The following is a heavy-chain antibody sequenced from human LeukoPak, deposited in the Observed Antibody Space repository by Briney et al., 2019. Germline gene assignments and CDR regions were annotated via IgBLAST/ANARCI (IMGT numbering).Heavy chain of an antibody. CDR3: ARDHEYSSGWYKTLDI. CDR1: GYTFTNYG. J-gene: IGHJ3*02. CDR2: ISAYNGNT. D-gene: IGHD6-19*01. Sequence: ASVKVSCKACGYTFTNYGISWVRQVPGQGLEWMGWISAYNGNTNYAQNVQGRVTMTTDISTTTAYMELRSLRSDDTAVYYCARDHEYSSGWYKTLDIWGQGTMVTVSS. V-gene: IGHV1-18*01.